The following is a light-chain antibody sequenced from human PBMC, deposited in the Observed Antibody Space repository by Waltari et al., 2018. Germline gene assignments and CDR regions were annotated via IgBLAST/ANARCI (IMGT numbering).Light chain of an antibody. CDR3: QQYDNYWT. V-gene: IGKV1-5*03. Sequence: DIQMTQSPSTLSASVGDRVTITCRASQSISNWLAWYQQKPVKAPKLLIYKASNLESWVPSRFSGSGSGTEFTPTISSLQPDDFATYYCQQYDNYWTFGQGTKVEI. J-gene: IGKJ1*01. CDR1: QSISNW. CDR2: KAS.